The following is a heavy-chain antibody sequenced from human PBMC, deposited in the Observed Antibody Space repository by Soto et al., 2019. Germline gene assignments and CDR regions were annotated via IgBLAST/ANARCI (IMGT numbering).Heavy chain of an antibody. Sequence: SETLSLTCAVSGGSVSSGSFYWSWLRQPPGKGLEWIGYIDYSESTNYNPSLKSRVTISVDTSKNQFSLKLSSVTAADTAVYYCARGSLWFGELFDYWGQGTLVTVSS. CDR3: ARGSLWFGELFDY. CDR1: GGSVSSGSFY. D-gene: IGHD3-10*01. CDR2: IDYSEST. J-gene: IGHJ4*02. V-gene: IGHV4-61*01.